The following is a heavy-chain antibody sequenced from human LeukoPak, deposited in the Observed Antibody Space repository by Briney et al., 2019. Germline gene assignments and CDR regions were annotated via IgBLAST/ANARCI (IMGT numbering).Heavy chain of an antibody. CDR2: IQGDGSNT. D-gene: IGHD5-18*01. V-gene: IGHV3-74*01. CDR3: AKDLSYGFDY. J-gene: IGHJ4*02. CDR1: GFTFSKNW. Sequence: LSGGSLRLSCVASGFTFSKNWMHWVRQAPGKGLVWVSRIQGDGSNTNYADSVKGRFSISRDNAKNTVYLQMNSLRAEDTAVYYCAKDLSYGFDYWGQGTLVTVSS.